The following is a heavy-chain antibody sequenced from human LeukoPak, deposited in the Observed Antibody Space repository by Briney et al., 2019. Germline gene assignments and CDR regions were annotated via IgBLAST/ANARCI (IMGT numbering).Heavy chain of an antibody. CDR2: INWNGGST. Sequence: PGGSLRLSCAASGFTFDDYGMSWVRQAPGKGLEWVSGINWNGGSTGYADSVKGRFTISRDNAKNSLYLQMNSLGAEDTALYYCARGYCSGGSCYGATRFGMDVWGQGTTVTVSS. D-gene: IGHD2-15*01. V-gene: IGHV3-20*04. CDR1: GFTFDDYG. CDR3: ARGYCSGGSCYGATRFGMDV. J-gene: IGHJ6*02.